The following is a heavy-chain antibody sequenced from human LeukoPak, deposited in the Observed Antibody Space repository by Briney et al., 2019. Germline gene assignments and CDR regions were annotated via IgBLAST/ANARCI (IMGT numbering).Heavy chain of an antibody. J-gene: IGHJ5*02. D-gene: IGHD5-18*01. Sequence: PSETLSLTCAVYGGSFSGYYWSWIRQPPGKGLEWIGEINHSGSTNYNPSLKSRVTISVDTSKNQFSLKLSSVTAADTAVYYCARGLRAAMTAFWFDPWAREPWSPSPQ. CDR3: ARGLRAAMTAFWFDP. CDR1: GGSFSGYY. V-gene: IGHV4-34*01. CDR2: INHSGST.